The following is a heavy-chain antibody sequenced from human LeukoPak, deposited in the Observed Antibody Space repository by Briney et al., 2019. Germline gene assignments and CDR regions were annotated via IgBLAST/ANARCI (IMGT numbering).Heavy chain of an antibody. J-gene: IGHJ5*02. Sequence: ASVKVSCKASGGTFSSYAISWVRQAPGQGPEWMGGIIPIFGTANYAQKFQGRVTITADKSTTTAYMELSSLQSEDTAVYYCAASTHYYDRLTDRYTWFDPWGQGTLVTVSS. D-gene: IGHD3-22*01. CDR3: AASTHYYDRLTDRYTWFDP. V-gene: IGHV1-69*06. CDR2: IIPIFGTA. CDR1: GGTFSSYA.